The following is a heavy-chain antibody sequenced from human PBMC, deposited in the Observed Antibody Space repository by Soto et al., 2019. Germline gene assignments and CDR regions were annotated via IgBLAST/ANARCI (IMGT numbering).Heavy chain of an antibody. CDR2: VNPSGGHT. CDR3: ARGGHVVVVTAAFDC. J-gene: IGHJ4*02. D-gene: IGHD2-21*02. Sequence: QVQLMQSGAEVKKPGASGKVSCKASGDTFTDYYIHWVRQAPGQGLEWMGTVNPSGGHTTYAQHFLGRVTMTRDTSTSTLYMELTSLTSDDTAIYYCARGGHVVVVTAAFDCWGQGTLVTVSS. CDR1: GDTFTDYY. V-gene: IGHV1-46*01.